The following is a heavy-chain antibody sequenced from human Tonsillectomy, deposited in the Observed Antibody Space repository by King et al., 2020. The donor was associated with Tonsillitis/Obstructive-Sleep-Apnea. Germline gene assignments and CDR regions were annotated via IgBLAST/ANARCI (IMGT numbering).Heavy chain of an antibody. V-gene: IGHV1-18*01. CDR3: ARGAEMATISYNYYYYGMDV. J-gene: IGHJ6*02. D-gene: IGHD5-24*01. CDR1: GYTFTSYG. CDR2: ISAYNGNT. Sequence: QLVQSGAEVKKPGASVKVSRKASGYTFTSYGISWVRQAPGQGREWMGWISAYNGNTNYAQKLQGRVTMTTDTSTSTAYMELRSLRSDDTAVYYCARGAEMATISYNYYYYGMDVWGQGTTVTVSS.